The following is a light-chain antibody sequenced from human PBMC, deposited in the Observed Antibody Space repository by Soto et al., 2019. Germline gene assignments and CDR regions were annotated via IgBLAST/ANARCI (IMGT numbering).Light chain of an antibody. CDR2: DVT. V-gene: IGLV2-11*01. Sequence: QSVLTQPHSVSGSPGQSVTISCTGTSNDIGGYNSVSWYQRHPGKAPKLIIYDVTKRPSGVPDRFSGSKSGDTASLTTSGLQSEDEAEYYCCSYAGTHTFVIFGAGTKLTVL. J-gene: IGLJ2*01. CDR1: SNDIGGYNS. CDR3: CSYAGTHTFVI.